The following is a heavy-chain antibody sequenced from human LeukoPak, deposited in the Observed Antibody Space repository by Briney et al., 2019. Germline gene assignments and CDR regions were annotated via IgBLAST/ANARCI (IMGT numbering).Heavy chain of an antibody. CDR1: GGSISSNLYY. V-gene: IGHV4-39*07. D-gene: IGHD3-22*01. Sequence: SETLSLTCTVSGGSISSNLYYWGWIRQPPGKGLEWIGSIYYSGSTYFNPSLTSRVTMSVDTSKNQFSLKLSSVTAADTAVYYCARDHTLYYYDSSGSRVDYWGQGTLVTVSS. J-gene: IGHJ4*02. CDR2: IYYSGST. CDR3: ARDHTLYYYDSSGSRVDY.